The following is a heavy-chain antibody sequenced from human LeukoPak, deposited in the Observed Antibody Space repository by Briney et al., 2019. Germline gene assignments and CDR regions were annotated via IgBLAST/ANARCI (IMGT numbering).Heavy chain of an antibody. D-gene: IGHD6-13*01. J-gene: IGHJ5*02. V-gene: IGHV1-69*05. CDR2: IIPIFGTA. CDR1: GGTFSSYA. Sequence: ASVKVSCKASGGTFSSYAISWVRQAPGQGLEWMGGIIPIFGTANYAQKFQGRVTITTDESTNTAYLELSSLRSEDTAVYYCARDPSSSFRDGWFDPWGQGTLVTVSS. CDR3: ARDPSSSFRDGWFDP.